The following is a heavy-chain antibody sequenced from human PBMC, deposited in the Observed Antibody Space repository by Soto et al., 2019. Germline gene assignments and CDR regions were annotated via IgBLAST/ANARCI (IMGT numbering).Heavy chain of an antibody. J-gene: IGHJ4*02. V-gene: IGHV3-30*18. CDR3: AKFPGGSFHFDY. CDR2: ISYDGSNK. D-gene: IGHD2-15*01. CDR1: GFTFSSYG. Sequence: GGSLRLSCAASGFTFSSYGMHWVRQAPGKGLEWVAVISYDGSNKYYADSVKGRFTISRDNSKNTLYLQMNSLRAEDTAVYYCAKFPGGSFHFDYWGQGTLVTVSS.